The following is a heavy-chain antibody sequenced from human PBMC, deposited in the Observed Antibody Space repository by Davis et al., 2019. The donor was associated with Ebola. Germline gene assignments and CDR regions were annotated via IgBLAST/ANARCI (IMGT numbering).Heavy chain of an antibody. CDR3: ARSGYTGYDPRINFDF. V-gene: IGHV4-59*08. CDR1: GGSFSGYQ. CDR2: IYYSGST. Sequence: MPGGSLRLSCAVYGGSFSGYQWSWIRQPPGKGLEWIGYIYYSGSTDYNPSLKSRVTISLDTSKNQFSLKLNSVTAADTAMYYCARSGYTGYDPRINFDFWGQGTLVTVSS. D-gene: IGHD5-12*01. J-gene: IGHJ4*02.